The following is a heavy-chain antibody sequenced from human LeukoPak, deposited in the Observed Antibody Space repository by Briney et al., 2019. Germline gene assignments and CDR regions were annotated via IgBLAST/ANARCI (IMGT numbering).Heavy chain of an antibody. D-gene: IGHD3-22*01. J-gene: IGHJ5*02. CDR2: IYYSGST. V-gene: IGHV4-61*05. Sequence: PSETLSLTCTVSGGSISSSSYYWSWIRQPPGRGLEWIGYIYYSGSTNYNPSLKSRVTISVDTSKNQFSLKLSSVTAADTAVYYCASRGYRHNWFDPWGQGTLVTVSS. CDR3: ASRGYRHNWFDP. CDR1: GGSISSSSYY.